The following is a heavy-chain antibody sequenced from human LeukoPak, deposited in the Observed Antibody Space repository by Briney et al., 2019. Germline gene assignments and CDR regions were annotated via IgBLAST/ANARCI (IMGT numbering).Heavy chain of an antibody. V-gene: IGHV3-11*01. CDR2: ISSSGSTI. D-gene: IGHD3-3*01. CDR3: ARDGFWSGYSGILYYYYGMDV. CDR1: GFTFSDYY. J-gene: IGHJ6*02. Sequence: GGSLRLSCAASGFTFSDYYMSWIRQAPGKGLEWVSYISSSGSTIYYADSVKGRFTISRDNAKNSLYLQMNSLRAEDTAVYYCARDGFWSGYSGILYYYYGMDVWGQGTTVTVSS.